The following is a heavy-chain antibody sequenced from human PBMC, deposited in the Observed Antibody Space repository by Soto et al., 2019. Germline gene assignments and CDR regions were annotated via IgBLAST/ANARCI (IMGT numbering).Heavy chain of an antibody. D-gene: IGHD3-22*01. CDR1: GGSVSSGNYY. V-gene: IGHV4-61*01. J-gene: IGHJ4*02. CDR2: IYYSGST. Sequence: QVQLQESGPGLVKPSETLSLTCTVSGGSVSSGNYYWSWIRQSPGKGLEWIGYIYYSGSTNYNPSLKSRVTISVDTSKNQFSLKLSSVTAADTAVYYCARVRRYYDSSRYYFDYWGQGTLVTVSS. CDR3: ARVRRYYDSSRYYFDY.